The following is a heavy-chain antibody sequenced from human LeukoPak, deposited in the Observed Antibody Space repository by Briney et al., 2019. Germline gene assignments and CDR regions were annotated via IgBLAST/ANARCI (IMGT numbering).Heavy chain of an antibody. J-gene: IGHJ4*02. V-gene: IGHV1-2*02. CDR1: GYTFTGYY. CDR2: INPNSGGT. Sequence: GASVKVSCKASGYTFTGYYMHWVRQAPAQGLEGMGWINPNSGGTNYAQKFQGRVTMNRDTSISTASMALSRLRSDDTAVYYCARGYCSGGSCYGLCDYWGQGTLVTVSS. CDR3: ARGYCSGGSCYGLCDY. D-gene: IGHD2-15*01.